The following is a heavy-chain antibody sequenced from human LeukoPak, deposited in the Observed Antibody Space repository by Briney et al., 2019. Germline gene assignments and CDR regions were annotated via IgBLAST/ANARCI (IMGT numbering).Heavy chain of an antibody. CDR1: GGSISSSSYY. J-gene: IGHJ6*03. V-gene: IGHV4-39*07. Sequence: SETLSLTCTVSGGSISSSSYYWGWIRQPPGKGLEWIGSIYYSGSTYYNPSLKSRVTISVDTSKNQFSLKLSSVTAADTAVYYCARVDTAMAAYYYYYMDVWGKGTTVTVSS. CDR2: IYYSGST. D-gene: IGHD5-18*01. CDR3: ARVDTAMAAYYYYYMDV.